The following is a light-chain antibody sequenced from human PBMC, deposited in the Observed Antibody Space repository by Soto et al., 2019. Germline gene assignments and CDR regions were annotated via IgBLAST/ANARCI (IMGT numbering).Light chain of an antibody. Sequence: IVLTQSPGTLSLSPGERATLSCRASQSVGSSYLAWYQQKPGQAPRLLIHGASNRATGVPDRFSGSGSGTDFSLTISRLEPEDFAVYYCQQYGSSRGYTFGQGTKLEIK. CDR3: QQYGSSRGYT. J-gene: IGKJ2*01. CDR1: QSVGSSY. V-gene: IGKV3-20*01. CDR2: GAS.